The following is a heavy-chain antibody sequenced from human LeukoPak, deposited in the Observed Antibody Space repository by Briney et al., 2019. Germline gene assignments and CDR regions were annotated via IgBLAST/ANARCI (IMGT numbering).Heavy chain of an antibody. D-gene: IGHD1-7*01. CDR3: ARDGIGTTPWLDNWFDP. CDR2: ISSSSSYI. CDR1: GFTFSSYS. Sequence: GGSLRLSCAASGFTFSSYSMNWVRQAPGKGLEWVSSISSSSSYIYYADSVKGRFTISRDNAKNSLYLQMNSLRAEDTAVYYCARDGIGTTPWLDNWFDPWGQGTLVTVSS. J-gene: IGHJ5*02. V-gene: IGHV3-21*01.